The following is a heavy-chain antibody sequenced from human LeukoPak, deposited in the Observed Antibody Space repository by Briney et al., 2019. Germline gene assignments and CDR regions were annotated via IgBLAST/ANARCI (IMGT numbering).Heavy chain of an antibody. D-gene: IGHD5-18*01. Sequence: SETLSLTCTVSGGSITSSSYYWGWIRQPPGKGLEWIGEINHSGSTNYNPSLKSRVTISVDTSKNQFSLKLSSVTAADTAVYYCAISGYSYGYDYWGQGTLVTVSS. V-gene: IGHV4-39*07. CDR3: AISGYSYGYDY. J-gene: IGHJ4*02. CDR1: GGSITSSSYY. CDR2: INHSGST.